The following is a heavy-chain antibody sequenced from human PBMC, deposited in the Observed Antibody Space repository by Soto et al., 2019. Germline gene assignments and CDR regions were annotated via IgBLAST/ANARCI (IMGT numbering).Heavy chain of an antibody. CDR2: IYYSGST. D-gene: IGHD6-19*01. J-gene: IGHJ6*02. V-gene: IGHV4-39*01. CDR1: GGSISSSSYY. Sequence: SETLSLTCTVSGGSISSSSYYWGWIRQPPGKGLEWIGSIYYSGSTYYNPSLKSRVTISVDTSKNQFSLKLSSVTAADTAVYYCARRGSEVAGPYYYYGMDVWGQGTTVTVSS. CDR3: ARRGSEVAGPYYYYGMDV.